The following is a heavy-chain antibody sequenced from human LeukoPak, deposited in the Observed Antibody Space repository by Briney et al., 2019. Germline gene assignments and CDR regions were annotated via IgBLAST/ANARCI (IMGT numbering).Heavy chain of an antibody. Sequence: GGSLRLSCAASGFTFDDYTMHWVRQAPGKGLEWVSLISWDGGSTYYADSVKGRFTISRDNSKNTLYLQMNSLRAEDTAVYYCATGVRSYYDSSGYPYAFDIWGQGTMVTVSS. D-gene: IGHD3-22*01. V-gene: IGHV3-43*01. CDR3: ATGVRSYYDSSGYPYAFDI. CDR2: ISWDGGST. CDR1: GFTFDDYT. J-gene: IGHJ3*02.